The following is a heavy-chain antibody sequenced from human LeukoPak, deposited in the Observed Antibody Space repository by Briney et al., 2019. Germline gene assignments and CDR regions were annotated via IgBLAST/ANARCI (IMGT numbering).Heavy chain of an antibody. CDR1: GXSISSYY. V-gene: IGHV4-59*01. CDR3: ARVLGGATHYLDY. CDR2: IYYSGST. Sequence: SETLSLTWTVSGXSISSYYWSWIRQPPGKGLEWIGYIYYSGSTNYNPSLKSRVTISVDTSKNQFSLKLSSVTAADTAVYYCARVLGGATHYLDYWGQGTLVTVSS. J-gene: IGHJ4*02. D-gene: IGHD1-26*01.